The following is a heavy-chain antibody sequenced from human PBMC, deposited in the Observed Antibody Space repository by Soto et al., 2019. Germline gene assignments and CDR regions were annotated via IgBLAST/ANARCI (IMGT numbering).Heavy chain of an antibody. CDR2: IYYSGST. Sequence: KASETLSLTCTVSGGSISSYYWSWIRQPPGKGLEWIGYIYYSGSTNYNPSLKSRVTISVDTSKNQFSLKLSSVTAADTAVYYCARSKWELRSPVGMDVWGQGTTVTVSS. V-gene: IGHV4-59*01. J-gene: IGHJ6*02. D-gene: IGHD1-26*01. CDR1: GGSISSYY. CDR3: ARSKWELRSPVGMDV.